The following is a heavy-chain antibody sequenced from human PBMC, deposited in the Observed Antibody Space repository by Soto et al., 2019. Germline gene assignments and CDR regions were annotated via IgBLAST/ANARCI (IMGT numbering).Heavy chain of an antibody. CDR3: AREGHDYGSGYNY. J-gene: IGHJ4*02. CDR1: GFTFSTYL. D-gene: IGHD4-17*01. Sequence: SLRLSCAASGFTFSTYLMSWVRQAPGKGLEWVANIKQDGSEKYYVDSVKGRFTVSRDNAKNSLYLQMNSLRAEDTAVYYCAREGHDYGSGYNYLGPGILVPVSS. CDR2: IKQDGSEK. V-gene: IGHV3-7*01.